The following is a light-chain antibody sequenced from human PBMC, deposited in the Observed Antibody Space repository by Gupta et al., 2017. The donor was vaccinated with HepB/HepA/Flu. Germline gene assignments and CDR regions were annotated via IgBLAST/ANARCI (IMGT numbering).Light chain of an antibody. J-gene: IGKJ3*01. CDR3: RQALQTPFT. CDR1: QSPLHSNGYNY. Sequence: DIVMTQSPLSLPVTPGEPAAISCRSRQSPLHSNGYNYLGWYLQKPGQSPQLLIYLGSNRASGVPDTFSGSGSGTYFTLKISRVEAEDVGVYYCRQALQTPFTFGHGTKVDIK. V-gene: IGKV2-28*01. CDR2: LGS.